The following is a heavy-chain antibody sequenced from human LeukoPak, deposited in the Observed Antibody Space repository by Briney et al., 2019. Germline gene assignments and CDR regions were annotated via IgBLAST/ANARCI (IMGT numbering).Heavy chain of an antibody. CDR1: GFTFSSYW. CDR2: IKQDGSEK. J-gene: IGHJ5*02. D-gene: IGHD3-3*01. V-gene: IGHV3-7*01. Sequence: PGGSLRLSCAASGFTFSSYWMSWVRQAPAKGLEWVANIKQDGSEKYYVDSVKGRFTISRDNAKNSLYLQMNSLRAEDTAVYYCARVLDYDFWSGYSNSFDPWGQGTLVTVSS. CDR3: ARVLDYDFWSGYSNSFDP.